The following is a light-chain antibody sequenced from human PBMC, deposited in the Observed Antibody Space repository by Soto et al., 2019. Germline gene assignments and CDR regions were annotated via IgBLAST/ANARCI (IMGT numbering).Light chain of an antibody. V-gene: IGLV1-44*01. CDR1: TSNIGNNN. Sequence: QSVLTQPPSTSGTPGLRVTISCSGSTSNIGNNNVNWYQQLPGTAPTLLIYANNQQPSGVPDLLAASSAGTSASPAFSGLQSGDEADYYYAAWDESLNGVIFGGGTQLTVL. CDR2: ANN. J-gene: IGLJ2*01. CDR3: AAWDESLNGVI.